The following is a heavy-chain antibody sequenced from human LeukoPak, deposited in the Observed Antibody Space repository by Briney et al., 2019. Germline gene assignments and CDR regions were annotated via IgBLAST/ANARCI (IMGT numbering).Heavy chain of an antibody. CDR2: IYYSGST. CDR1: GGSISGSNYY. J-gene: IGHJ3*02. D-gene: IGHD3-10*01. CDR3: TFNLGSGSYAFDI. Sequence: SETLFLTCTVSGGSISGSNYYWGWIRQPPGKGLEWIGSIYYSGSTFYNPSLKSRVTISEDTSKNQFSLKLNSLTAADTAVYYCTFNLGSGSYAFDIWGQGTMVTVSS. V-gene: IGHV4-39*07.